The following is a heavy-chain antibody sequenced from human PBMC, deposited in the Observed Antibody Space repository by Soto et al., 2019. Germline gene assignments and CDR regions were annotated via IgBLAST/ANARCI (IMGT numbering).Heavy chain of an antibody. CDR3: ARELSNSPDYFDF. J-gene: IGHJ4*02. V-gene: IGHV4-30-4*01. Sequence: PSETLSLTCTVCGGSISIDEYYCSLIRQPPGKGLEWIGYIYYSGRTDYNPSLKSRVIISIDTSKNQFSLNLSSMSATDTAVYYCARELSNSPDYFDFSGQGTLVTVSS. CDR1: GGSISIDEYY. CDR2: IYYSGRT. D-gene: IGHD6-6*01.